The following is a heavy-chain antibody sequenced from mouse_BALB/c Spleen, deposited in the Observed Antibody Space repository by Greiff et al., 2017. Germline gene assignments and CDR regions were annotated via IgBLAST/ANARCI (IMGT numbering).Heavy chain of an antibody. D-gene: IGHD1-1*01. Sequence: EVKLMESGGGLVKPGGSLKLSCAASGFTFSDYYMYWVRQTPEKRLEWVATISDGGSYTYYPDSVKGRFTISRDNAKNNLYLQMSSLKSEDTAMYYCAITTVVAYYYAMDYWGQGTSVTVSS. J-gene: IGHJ4*01. CDR3: AITTVVAYYYAMDY. V-gene: IGHV5-4*02. CDR1: GFTFSDYY. CDR2: ISDGGSYT.